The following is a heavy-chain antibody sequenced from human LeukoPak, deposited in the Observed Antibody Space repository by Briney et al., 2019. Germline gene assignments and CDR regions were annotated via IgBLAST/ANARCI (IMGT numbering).Heavy chain of an antibody. Sequence: SETLSLTCTVSGGSISSSSYYWGWIRQPPGKGLEWIGSICYSGSTYYNPSLKSRVTISVDTSKNQFSLKLSSVTAADTAVYYCARVVAAFFDYWGQGTLVTVSS. V-gene: IGHV4-39*07. D-gene: IGHD6-6*01. CDR1: GGSISSSSYY. CDR2: ICYSGST. CDR3: ARVVAAFFDY. J-gene: IGHJ4*02.